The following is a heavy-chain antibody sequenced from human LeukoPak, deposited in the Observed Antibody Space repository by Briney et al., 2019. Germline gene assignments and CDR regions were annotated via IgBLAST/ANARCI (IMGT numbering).Heavy chain of an antibody. J-gene: IGHJ6*02. CDR2: IYYSGST. CDR1: GGSISSSSYY. D-gene: IGHD3-3*01. CDR3: ARHGVLEGIDYYYGMDV. V-gene: IGHV4-39*01. Sequence: SETLSLTCTVSGGSISSSSYYWGWIRQPPGKGLEWIGSIYYSGSTYYNPSLKSGVTISVDTSKNQFSLKLSSVTAADTAVYYCARHGVLEGIDYYYGMDVWGQGTTVTVSS.